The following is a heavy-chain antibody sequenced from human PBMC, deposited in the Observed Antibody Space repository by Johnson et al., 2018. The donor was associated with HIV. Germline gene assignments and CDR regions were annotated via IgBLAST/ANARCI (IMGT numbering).Heavy chain of an antibody. D-gene: IGHD5-12*01. V-gene: IGHV3-20*04. CDR1: GFPFDDYG. CDR2: INWNGGTT. CDR3: AKDGGYSGYADVFDI. J-gene: IGHJ3*02. Sequence: VESGGSLRLSCAASGFPFDDYGMTWVRQAPGKGLEWVSGINWNGGTTGFADSVKGRFTISRDNAKNSLYLQMNSLRADDTAVYYCAKDGGYSGYADVFDIWGQGTMVTVSS.